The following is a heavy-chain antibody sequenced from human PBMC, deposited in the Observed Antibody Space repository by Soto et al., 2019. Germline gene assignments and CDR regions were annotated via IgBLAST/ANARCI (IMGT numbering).Heavy chain of an antibody. J-gene: IGHJ4*02. D-gene: IGHD4-17*01. V-gene: IGHV1-3*01. Sequence: KFQGRVTITRDTSARTAYMELSRLRSEDTAVYYCAREGRYGDYSDYWGQGTQVTVSS. CDR3: AREGRYGDYSDY.